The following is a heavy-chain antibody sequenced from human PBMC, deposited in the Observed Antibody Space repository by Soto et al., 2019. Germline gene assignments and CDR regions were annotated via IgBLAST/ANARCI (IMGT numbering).Heavy chain of an antibody. CDR2: ISSSSSTI. Sequence: VGSLRLSCAASGLTFSSYSMNWVRQAPGKGLEWVSYISSSSSTIYYADSVKGRFTISRDNAKNSLYLQMNSLRDEDTAVYYCARDQAMIQLPYYYYYGMDVWGQGTTVTVSS. D-gene: IGHD5-18*01. CDR3: ARDQAMIQLPYYYYYGMDV. CDR1: GLTFSSYS. V-gene: IGHV3-48*02. J-gene: IGHJ6*02.